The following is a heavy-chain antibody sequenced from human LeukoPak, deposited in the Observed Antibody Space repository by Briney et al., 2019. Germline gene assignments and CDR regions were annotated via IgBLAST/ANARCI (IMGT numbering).Heavy chain of an antibody. CDR1: GYTLTELS. Sequence: ASVKVSCKVSGYTLTELSMHWARQAPGKGLEWMGGFDPEDGETIYAQKFQGRVTMTEDTSTDTAYMELSSLRSEDTAVYYCAISRGIYGDYAIYYYGMDVWGQGTTVTVSS. CDR2: FDPEDGET. CDR3: AISRGIYGDYAIYYYGMDV. D-gene: IGHD4-17*01. V-gene: IGHV1-24*01. J-gene: IGHJ6*02.